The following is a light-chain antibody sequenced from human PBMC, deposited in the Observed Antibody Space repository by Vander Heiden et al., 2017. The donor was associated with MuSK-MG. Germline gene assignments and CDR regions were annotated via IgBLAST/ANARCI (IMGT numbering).Light chain of an antibody. J-gene: IGKJ4*01. CDR1: QSVSSN. CDR3: QQDNNWPLT. CDR2: GAS. Sequence: EIVLTQSPATLSVSPGERATLSCRASQSVSSNLAWYQQKPGQAPRLLIFGASTRATGIPARFSGSGTGTEFSLTINSLQSEDFAVYFCQQDNNWPLTVGGGTKVEIK. V-gene: IGKV3-15*01.